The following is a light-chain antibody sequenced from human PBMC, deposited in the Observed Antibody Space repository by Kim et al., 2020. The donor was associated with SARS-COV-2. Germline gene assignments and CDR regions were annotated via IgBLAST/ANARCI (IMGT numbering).Light chain of an antibody. CDR2: DVS. CDR3: NSYTSSRTYV. J-gene: IGLJ1*01. V-gene: IGLV2-14*03. Sequence: QSALTQPASVSGSPGQSITISCTGTSSDIGANNYVSWYQQHPGKAPKFMISDVSERRSGVSDRFSGSKSGNTASLTISGLQAEDEADYYCNSYTSSRTYVFGTGTKVTVL. CDR1: SSDIGANNY.